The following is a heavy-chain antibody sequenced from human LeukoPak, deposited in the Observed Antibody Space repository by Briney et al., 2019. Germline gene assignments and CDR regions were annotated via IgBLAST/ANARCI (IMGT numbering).Heavy chain of an antibody. J-gene: IGHJ4*02. Sequence: GGSLRLSCAASGFTFSNYWMTWVRQAPGKGLEWVANIKQDGSDQYYVDSVKGRFSISRDNAKNSLYLQMNSLRAEDTAVYFCARETIYGDYQLSYFDYWGQGTLVTVSS. CDR2: IKQDGSDQ. V-gene: IGHV3-7*03. CDR1: GFTFSNYW. D-gene: IGHD4-17*01. CDR3: ARETIYGDYQLSYFDY.